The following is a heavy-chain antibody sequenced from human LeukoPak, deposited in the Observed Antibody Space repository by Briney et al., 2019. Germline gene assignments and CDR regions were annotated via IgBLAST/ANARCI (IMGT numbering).Heavy chain of an antibody. D-gene: IGHD1-26*01. CDR1: GYIFTSYG. Sequence: ASVKVCRSPSGYIFTSYGISWVGQAAGQGLEWMGWISAYNSNTNNAQKLQGRVTMTTDTSTSTAYMEVRSLRSGDTAVYYCVAIVGVIWGKGTMVTVSS. CDR3: VAIVGVI. J-gene: IGHJ3*02. V-gene: IGHV1-18*01. CDR2: ISAYNSNT.